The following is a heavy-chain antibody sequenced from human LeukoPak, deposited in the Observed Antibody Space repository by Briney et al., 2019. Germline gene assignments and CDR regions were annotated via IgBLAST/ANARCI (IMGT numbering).Heavy chain of an antibody. CDR1: GFTFSSYA. Sequence: PGGSLRLSCAASGFTFSSYAMSWVRQAPGKGLEWVSVISGSGGNTYYADSVKGRFTISRDNSEKTLYLQMNSLRAEDTALYYCAKDSEATPVTTCLDFWGQGALVTVSS. J-gene: IGHJ4*02. V-gene: IGHV3-23*01. CDR3: AKDSEATPVTTCLDF. D-gene: IGHD4-17*01. CDR2: ISGSGGNT.